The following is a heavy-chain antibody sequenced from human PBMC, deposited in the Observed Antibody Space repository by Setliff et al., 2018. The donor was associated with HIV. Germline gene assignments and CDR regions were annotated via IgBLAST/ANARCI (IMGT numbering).Heavy chain of an antibody. Sequence: TVSGGSISSYHWSWIRQPPGKGLEWIGFGHHSGTFSYNPSLNSRFTISIDTSKNQFSLKATSVTAEDTAVYYCARHYYTDPFDYWGQGTRVTVSS. D-gene: IGHD3-22*01. CDR1: GGSISSYH. CDR3: ARHYYTDPFDY. J-gene: IGHJ4*02. CDR2: GHHSGTF. V-gene: IGHV4-59*08.